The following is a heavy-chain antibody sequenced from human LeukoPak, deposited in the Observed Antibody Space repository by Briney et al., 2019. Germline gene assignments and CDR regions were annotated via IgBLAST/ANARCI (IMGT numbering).Heavy chain of an antibody. CDR3: ARHSHGSGSYRSS. CDR1: GYSISSGYY. D-gene: IGHD3-10*01. J-gene: IGHJ4*02. Sequence: SETLSLTCTVSGYSISSGYYWGWIRQPPGKGLEWIGSIYNSGTTYYSPSLKSRVTISVDTSKNQVTLKVTSVTAADTAMYYCARHSHGSGSYRSSWGQGTLVIVSS. CDR2: IYNSGTT. V-gene: IGHV4-38-2*02.